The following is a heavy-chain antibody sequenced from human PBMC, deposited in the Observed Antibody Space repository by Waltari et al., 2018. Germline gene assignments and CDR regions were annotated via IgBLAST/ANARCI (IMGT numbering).Heavy chain of an antibody. CDR2: IYTSGST. CDR1: GGSISSGSYY. J-gene: IGHJ5*02. V-gene: IGHV4-61*02. CDR3: ARDRYSGSYSGNWFDP. Sequence: QVQLQESGPGLVKPSQTLSLTCTVSGGSISSGSYYWSWIRQPAGKGLEWIGRIYTSGSTNYNPSRKSRVTRSVDTSKNQFSLKLSSVTAADTAVYYCARDRYSGSYSGNWFDPWGQGTLVTVSS. D-gene: IGHD1-26*01.